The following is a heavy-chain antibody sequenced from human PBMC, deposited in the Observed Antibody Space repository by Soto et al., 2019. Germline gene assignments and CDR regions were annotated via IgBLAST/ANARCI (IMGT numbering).Heavy chain of an antibody. CDR2: SSAHNGNT. CDR3: ARGRYGDY. J-gene: IGHJ4*02. D-gene: IGHD1-1*01. V-gene: IGHV1-18*01. Sequence: QVHLVQSGAEVKKPGASVTVSFQASVYAFTSYGITWVRQAPGQGLEWMGWSSAHNGNTNYAQKIQGRVTVTRDTSTSTAYMELRSLRADDTSVYYCARGRYGDYWGQGALVTVSS. CDR1: VYAFTSYG.